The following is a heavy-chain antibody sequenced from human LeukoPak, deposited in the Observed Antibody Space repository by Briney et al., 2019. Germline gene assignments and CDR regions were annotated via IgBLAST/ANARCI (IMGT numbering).Heavy chain of an antibody. J-gene: IGHJ4*02. CDR1: GFTFSNAW. V-gene: IGHV3-15*01. D-gene: IGHD3-22*01. CDR2: IKSKTDGGTT. CDR3: TTSYPDYYDSSGYYY. Sequence: GGSLGLSCAASGFTFSNAWMSWVRQAPGKGLEWVGRIKSKTDGGTTDYAAPVKGRFTISRDDSKNTLYLQMNSLKTEDTAVYYCTTSYPDYYDSSGYYYWGQGTLVTVSS.